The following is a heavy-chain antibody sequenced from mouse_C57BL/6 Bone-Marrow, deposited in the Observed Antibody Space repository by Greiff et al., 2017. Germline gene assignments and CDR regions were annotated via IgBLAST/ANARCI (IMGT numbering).Heavy chain of an antibody. CDR1: GYTFTSYG. CDR2: IYPRSGNT. D-gene: IGHD3-2*02. J-gene: IGHJ3*01. CDR3: AGETAQARAWFAY. V-gene: IGHV1-81*01. Sequence: QVQLQQSGAELARPGASVKLSCKASGYTFTSYGISWVKQRTGQGLEWIGQIYPRSGNTYYNEKFKGKATLTADKSSSTAYMELRSLTSAEAAVYFCAGETAQARAWFAYWGQGTLVTVSA.